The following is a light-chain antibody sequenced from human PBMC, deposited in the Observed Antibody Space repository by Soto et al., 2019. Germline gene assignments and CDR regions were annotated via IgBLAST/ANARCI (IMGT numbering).Light chain of an antibody. Sequence: QSALTQPASVSGSPGQSITISCTGTSSDVGAYNFVSWYQHHPGRAPKLIIYEVTIRPSGVSNRFSGSKSGNTASLTISGLQAEDEADYYCSSYTTSAPYVFGSGTKLTVL. CDR3: SSYTTSAPYV. V-gene: IGLV2-14*01. J-gene: IGLJ1*01. CDR2: EVT. CDR1: SSDVGAYNF.